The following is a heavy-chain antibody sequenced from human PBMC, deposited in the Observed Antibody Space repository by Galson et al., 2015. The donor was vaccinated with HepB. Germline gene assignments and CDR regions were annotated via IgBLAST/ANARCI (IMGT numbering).Heavy chain of an antibody. CDR1: GFTFSSYG. CDR3: AREEEGATTTDY. CDR2: IWYDGSNK. D-gene: IGHD1-26*01. V-gene: IGHV3-33*01. J-gene: IGHJ4*02. Sequence: SLRLSCAASGFTFSSYGMHWVRQAPGKGLEWVAVIWYDGSNKYYADSVKGRFTISRDNSKNTLYLQMNSLRAEDTAVYYCAREEEGATTTDYWGQGTLVTVPS.